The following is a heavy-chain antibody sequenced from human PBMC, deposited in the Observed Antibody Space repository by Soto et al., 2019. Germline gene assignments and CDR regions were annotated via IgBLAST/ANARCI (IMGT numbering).Heavy chain of an antibody. V-gene: IGHV3-23*01. CDR1: GFTFRSYA. CDR3: TKDYGAVADF. D-gene: IGHD6-19*01. J-gene: IGHJ4*02. Sequence: EVQLLESGGGLVQPGESLRLSCAASGFTFRSYAMSWVRQAPGKGLEWVAAITGSCDSAYYADSVKGRFTISRDNSKNTLFVEMNSLRADDTAVYYCTKDYGAVADFWGQGTLITVSS. CDR2: ITGSCDSA.